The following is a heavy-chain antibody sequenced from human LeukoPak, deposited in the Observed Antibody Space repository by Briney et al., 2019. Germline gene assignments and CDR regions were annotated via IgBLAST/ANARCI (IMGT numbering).Heavy chain of an antibody. CDR1: GFTFNNYA. CDR3: AKFSGAVSGKYLLDY. J-gene: IGHJ4*02. D-gene: IGHD6-19*01. V-gene: IGHV3-23*01. CDR2: IYGSGDGT. Sequence: PGGSLRLSCAASGFTFNNYAMSWVRQAPGKGLEWVSGIYGSGDGTKYGDSVKGRFSISRDNSKNTLYLQMNSLRAEDTAVYYCAKFSGAVSGKYLLDYWGQGTLVTVSS.